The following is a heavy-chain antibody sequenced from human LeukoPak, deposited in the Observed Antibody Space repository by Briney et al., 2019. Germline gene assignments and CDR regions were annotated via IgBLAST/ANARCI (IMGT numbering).Heavy chain of an antibody. CDR2: IYSGGTT. CDR3: ARTDCSGSSCYKIYYFDY. D-gene: IGHD2-15*01. J-gene: IGHJ4*02. Sequence: GGSLRLSCAASGFTVSNNYMSWVRQAPGKGLEWVSVIYSGGTTYYADSVKGRFTISRDNSKNTLYLQMKSLRAEDTAVYYCARTDCSGSSCYKIYYFDYWGQGTLVTVSS. V-gene: IGHV3-53*01. CDR1: GFTVSNNY.